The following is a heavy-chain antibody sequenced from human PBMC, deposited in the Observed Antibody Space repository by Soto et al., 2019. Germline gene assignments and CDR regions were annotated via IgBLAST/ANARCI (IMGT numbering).Heavy chain of an antibody. Sequence: PSETLSLTCTVSGGSISSSSYYWGWIRQPPGKGLEWIGSIYYSGSTYYNPSLKSRVTISVDTSKNQFSLKLSSVTAADTAVYYCARLTYSSGWYYFDYWGQGTLVTVSS. V-gene: IGHV4-39*01. CDR1: GGSISSSSYY. D-gene: IGHD6-19*01. CDR3: ARLTYSSGWYYFDY. CDR2: IYYSGST. J-gene: IGHJ4*02.